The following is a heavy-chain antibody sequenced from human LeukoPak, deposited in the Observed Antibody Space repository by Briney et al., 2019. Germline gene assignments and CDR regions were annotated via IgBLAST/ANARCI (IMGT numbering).Heavy chain of an antibody. CDR3: AKVTAAAGKGAFDI. J-gene: IGHJ3*02. CDR1: GFTFSNYG. V-gene: IGHV3-30*02. Sequence: GGSLRLSCAASGFTFSNYGMHWVRQTPGKGLEWVAFVQNDGSDKFFADSVKGRFTISRDNSKNTLYLQMNSLRAEDTAVYYCAKVTAAAGKGAFDIWGQGTMVTVSS. D-gene: IGHD6-13*01. CDR2: VQNDGSDK.